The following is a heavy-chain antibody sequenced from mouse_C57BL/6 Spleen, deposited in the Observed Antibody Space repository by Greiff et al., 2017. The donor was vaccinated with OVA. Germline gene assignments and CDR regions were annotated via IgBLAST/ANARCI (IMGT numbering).Heavy chain of an antibody. CDR2: ISYDGSN. CDR1: GYSITSGYY. D-gene: IGHD1-1*01. Sequence: VQLKESGPGLVKPSQSLSLTCPVTGYSITSGYYWNWIRQFPGNKLEWMGYISYDGSNNYNPSLKNRISITRDTSKNQFFLKLNSVTTEDTATYYCAREDGSSYGYYAMDYWGQGTSVTVSS. J-gene: IGHJ4*01. CDR3: AREDGSSYGYYAMDY. V-gene: IGHV3-6*01.